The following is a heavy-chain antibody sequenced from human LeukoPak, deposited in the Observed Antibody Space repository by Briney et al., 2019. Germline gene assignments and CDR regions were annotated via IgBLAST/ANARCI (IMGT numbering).Heavy chain of an antibody. Sequence: ASVKVSCKASGYTFTGYYMHWVRQAPGQGLEWMGWINPNSGGTNYAQKFQGRVTMTRDTSISTAYMELSRLRSDDTAVYYCARRIVVVTQRGAFDIWGQGTMVTVSS. J-gene: IGHJ3*02. CDR2: INPNSGGT. V-gene: IGHV1-2*02. D-gene: IGHD3-22*01. CDR1: GYTFTGYY. CDR3: ARRIVVVTQRGAFDI.